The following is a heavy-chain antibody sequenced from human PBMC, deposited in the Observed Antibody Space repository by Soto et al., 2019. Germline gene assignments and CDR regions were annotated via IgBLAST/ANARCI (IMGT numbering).Heavy chain of an antibody. CDR3: ARANTPGIAVAGTDDAFDI. CDR1: GYTFTSYG. D-gene: IGHD6-19*01. J-gene: IGHJ3*02. Sequence: ASVKVSCKASGYTFTSYGISWVRQAPGQGLEWMGWISAYNGNTNYAQKLQGRVTMTTDTSTSTAYMELRSLRSDDTAVYYCARANTPGIAVAGTDDAFDIWGQGTMVTVSS. CDR2: ISAYNGNT. V-gene: IGHV1-18*01.